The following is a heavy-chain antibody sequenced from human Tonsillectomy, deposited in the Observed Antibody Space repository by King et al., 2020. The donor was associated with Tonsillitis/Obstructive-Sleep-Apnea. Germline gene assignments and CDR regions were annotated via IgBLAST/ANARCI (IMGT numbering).Heavy chain of an antibody. J-gene: IGHJ4*02. D-gene: IGHD4-17*01. CDR1: GFTFNTYT. Sequence: VQLVESGGGLVQPGGSLRLSCAVSGFTFNTYTMSWVRQAPGKGLEWVSTISGSGGTTYYADSVKGRFTISRDNFNKILYLQVNSLRAGETAVYYCAQDAVTEGASLAFDFWGQGTLVTVSS. CDR2: ISGSGGTT. V-gene: IGHV3-23*04. CDR3: AQDAVTEGASLAFDF.